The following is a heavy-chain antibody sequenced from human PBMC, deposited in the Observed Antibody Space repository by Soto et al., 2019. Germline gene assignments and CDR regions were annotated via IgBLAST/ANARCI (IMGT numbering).Heavy chain of an antibody. CDR2: INPSGGST. Sequence: ASLKVPCKSSGYTFTSYYMRWVRQAPGQGLEWMGIINPSGGSTSYAQKFQGRVTMTRDTSASTVYMELSSLRSEDTAVYYCARVLMVYAITGAFDIWGQGTMVTVSS. CDR3: ARVLMVYAITGAFDI. D-gene: IGHD2-8*01. J-gene: IGHJ3*02. CDR1: GYTFTSYY. V-gene: IGHV1-46*01.